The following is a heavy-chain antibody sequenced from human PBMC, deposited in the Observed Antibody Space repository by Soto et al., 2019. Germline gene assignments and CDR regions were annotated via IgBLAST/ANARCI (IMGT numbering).Heavy chain of an antibody. V-gene: IGHV1-3*01. CDR1: GYTFTSYA. D-gene: IGHD6-6*01. CDR2: INAGNGNT. J-gene: IGHJ5*02. Sequence: ASVKVSCKASGYTFTSYAMRWVRQAPGQRLEWMGWINAGNGNTKYSQKFQGRVTITRDTSASTAYMELSSLRSEDTAVYYCARDLGYGSSFSWGNWFDPWGQGTLVTVSS. CDR3: ARDLGYGSSFSWGNWFDP.